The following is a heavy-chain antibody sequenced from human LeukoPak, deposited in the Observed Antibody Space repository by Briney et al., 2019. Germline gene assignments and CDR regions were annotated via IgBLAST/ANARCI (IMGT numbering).Heavy chain of an antibody. CDR1: GFTFRNHA. CDR2: VGGGGGDT. Sequence: QSGGSLRLSCAASGFTFRNHAMNWVRQAPGKGLEWVSTVGGGGGDTYYADSVKGRFTISRDNSKNTLYLQINSLSRADTAVYFCVRRGSDNGWGAFDIWGQGTRVTVS. D-gene: IGHD6-19*01. V-gene: IGHV3-23*01. CDR3: VRRGSDNGWGAFDI. J-gene: IGHJ3*02.